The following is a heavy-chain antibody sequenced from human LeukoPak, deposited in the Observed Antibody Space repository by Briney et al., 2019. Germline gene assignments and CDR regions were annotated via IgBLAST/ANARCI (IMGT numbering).Heavy chain of an antibody. J-gene: IGHJ4*02. CDR1: GFTFSSYA. D-gene: IGHD3-22*01. CDR2: ISGSGGST. CDR3: AKFGSRYYYDSSGYYFDY. V-gene: IGHV3-23*01. Sequence: GGSLRLSCAASGFTFSSYAMSWVRQAPGKGLEWVSAISGSGGSTYYADSVKGRFTISRDNSKNALYLQMNSLRAEDTAVYYCAKFGSRYYYDSSGYYFDYWGQGTLVTVSS.